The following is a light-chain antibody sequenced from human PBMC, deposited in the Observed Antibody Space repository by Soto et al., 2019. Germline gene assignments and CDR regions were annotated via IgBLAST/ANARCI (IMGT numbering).Light chain of an antibody. V-gene: IGKV3-11*01. J-gene: IGKJ2*01. CDR1: QPINTY. Sequence: ETLLTQSPATLSLTPGESATLSCRASQPINTYLAWYQQKSGQSPRLVISDASNRATDIPARFSASGFGTDFTLTISRLEPEDFGMYYCHHRSNWPPEDTFGQGTKLEIK. CDR3: HHRSNWPPEDT. CDR2: DAS.